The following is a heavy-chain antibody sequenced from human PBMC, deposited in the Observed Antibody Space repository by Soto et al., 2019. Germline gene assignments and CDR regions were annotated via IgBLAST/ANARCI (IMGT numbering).Heavy chain of an antibody. J-gene: IGHJ5*02. V-gene: IGHV4-59*08. CDR3: ARRAGQWLTNCFDP. D-gene: IGHD6-19*01. CDR1: WSSISSSY. CDR2: IYYSGST. Sequence: SETLSLTFTAPWSSISSSYWCWIRQPPGKGLEWIGDIYYSGSTHYNPSLKRRVTISVDTSKNQFSLKLSSVTAADTAVYYCARRAGQWLTNCFDPCGQGTLVTV.